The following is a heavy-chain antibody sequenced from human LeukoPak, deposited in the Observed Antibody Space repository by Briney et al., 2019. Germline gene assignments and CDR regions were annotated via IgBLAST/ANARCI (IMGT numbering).Heavy chain of an antibody. CDR1: GYSFTSYW. Sequence: GESLKISCKGSGYSFTSYWIGWVRQMPGKGLEWKGIIYPGDSDTRYSPSFQGQVTISADKSISTAYLQWSSLKASDTAMYYCARYYCSSTSCPPAAFDIWGQGTMVTVSS. CDR3: ARYYCSSTSCPPAAFDI. J-gene: IGHJ3*02. D-gene: IGHD2-2*01. V-gene: IGHV5-51*01. CDR2: IYPGDSDT.